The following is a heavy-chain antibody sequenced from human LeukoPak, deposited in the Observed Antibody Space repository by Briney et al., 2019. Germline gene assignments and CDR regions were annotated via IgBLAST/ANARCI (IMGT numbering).Heavy chain of an antibody. J-gene: IGHJ4*02. D-gene: IGHD6-13*01. CDR3: ARDLGMAAAALD. V-gene: IGHV4-4*07. CDR2: IYTSGST. Sequence: AETLSLTCTVSGGSISSYYWSWIRQPAGKGLEWIGRIYTSGSTNYNPSLKSRVTMSVETSKNQFSLKLSSVTAADTAVYYCARDLGMAAAALDWGQGTLVTVSS. CDR1: GGSISSYY.